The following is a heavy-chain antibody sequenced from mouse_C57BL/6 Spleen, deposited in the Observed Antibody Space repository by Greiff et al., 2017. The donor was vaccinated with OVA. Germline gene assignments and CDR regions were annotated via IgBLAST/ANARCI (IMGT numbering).Heavy chain of an antibody. D-gene: IGHD2-4*01. V-gene: IGHV5-17*01. J-gene: IGHJ4*01. CDR2: ISSGSSTI. CDR3: AKYDYDPYYYAMDY. Sequence: DVHLVESGGGLVKPGGSLKLSCAASGFTFSDYGMHWVRQAPEKGLEWVAYISSGSSTIYYADTVKGRFTISRDNAKNTLFLQMTSLRSEDTAMYYCAKYDYDPYYYAMDYWGQGTSVTVSS. CDR1: GFTFSDYG.